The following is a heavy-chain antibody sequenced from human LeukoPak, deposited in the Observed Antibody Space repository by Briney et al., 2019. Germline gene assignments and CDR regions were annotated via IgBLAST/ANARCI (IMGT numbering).Heavy chain of an antibody. Sequence: GGSLRLSCAASGFTFSNYNMNWVRQAPGKGLEWVANIKQDGSEKYYVDSVKGRFTISRDNTKNSLYLQMNSLRAEDTAVYYCARDHQLGAPMEDVWGQGTMVTVSS. CDR2: IKQDGSEK. D-gene: IGHD6-6*01. V-gene: IGHV3-7*01. CDR1: GFTFSNYN. CDR3: ARDHQLGAPMEDV. J-gene: IGHJ3*01.